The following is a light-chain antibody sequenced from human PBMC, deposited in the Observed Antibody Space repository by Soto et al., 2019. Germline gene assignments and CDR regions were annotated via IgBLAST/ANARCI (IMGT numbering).Light chain of an antibody. Sequence: QSVLTQPASVSGSPGQSITISCTGTSSDVGGYNYVSWYQQHPGKAPKLMIYDVSNRPSGVSNRFSGSKSGNTASLTISGLQAEDDADYSSSSYTSTSSYVFGTATTSPS. CDR3: SSYTSTSSYV. CDR1: SSDVGGYNY. V-gene: IGLV2-14*01. CDR2: DVS. J-gene: IGLJ1*01.